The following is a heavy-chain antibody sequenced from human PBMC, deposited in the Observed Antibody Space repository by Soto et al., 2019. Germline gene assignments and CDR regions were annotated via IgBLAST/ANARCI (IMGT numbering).Heavy chain of an antibody. V-gene: IGHV3-48*02. CDR1: GFTFRIYS. CDR2: MTSDMKTI. D-gene: IGHD6-19*01. J-gene: IGHJ4*02. CDR3: ARSVEGHFDY. Sequence: EVQLVESGGGLVQPGGSLRLSCAASGFTFRIYSMKWIRQAPGKGLEWVSYMTSDMKTIHYTDSVKGRFTISRDNARNSVDLQMTSLRDEDTSVYYCARSVEGHFDYWGQGTLVTVSS.